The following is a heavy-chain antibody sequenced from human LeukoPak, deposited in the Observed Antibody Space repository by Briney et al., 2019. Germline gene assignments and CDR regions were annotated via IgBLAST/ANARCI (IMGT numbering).Heavy chain of an antibody. D-gene: IGHD6-6*01. CDR3: ARDGRYSSSPPSL. J-gene: IGHJ4*02. V-gene: IGHV3-30-3*01. Sequence: GGSLRLSCAASGFTFSSYAMHWVRQAPGKGLEWVAVISYDGSNKYYADSVKGRFTISRGNSKNTLYLQMNSLRAEDTAVYYCARDGRYSSSPPSLWGQGTLVTVSS. CDR2: ISYDGSNK. CDR1: GFTFSSYA.